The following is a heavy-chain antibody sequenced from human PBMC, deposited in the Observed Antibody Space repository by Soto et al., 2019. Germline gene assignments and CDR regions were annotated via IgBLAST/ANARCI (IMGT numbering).Heavy chain of an antibody. V-gene: IGHV2-5*01. CDR2: IYWNDDK. J-gene: IGHJ4*02. CDR1: GFSLRTSGVG. D-gene: IGHD1-26*01. CDR3: SHSGVGGATSDEFFDG. Sequence: QITLKESGPTLVKPTQTLTLTCTFSGFSLRTSGVGVGWIRQPPGKALEWLALIYWNDDKRYSPSLKSRLTIPKDTYNNQVVLTVTKLDTVDTATYACSHSGVGGATSDEFFDGWGQVTLGTGSS.